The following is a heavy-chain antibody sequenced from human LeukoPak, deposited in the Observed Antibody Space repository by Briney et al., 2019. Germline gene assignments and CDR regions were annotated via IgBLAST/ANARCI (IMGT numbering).Heavy chain of an antibody. CDR2: IKQDRSEK. V-gene: IGHV3-7*01. J-gene: IGHJ4*02. CDR3: ARLREIPVFGVVTKSTSYFDY. D-gene: IGHD3-3*01. CDR1: GFTFTNYW. Sequence: GGSLRLSCAASGFTFTNYWMSWVRQAPGKGLELVANIKQDRSEKYYVDSVKGRFTISRDNAKNSLYLQINSLRAEDTAVYYCARLREIPVFGVVTKSTSYFDYWGQGTLVTVSS.